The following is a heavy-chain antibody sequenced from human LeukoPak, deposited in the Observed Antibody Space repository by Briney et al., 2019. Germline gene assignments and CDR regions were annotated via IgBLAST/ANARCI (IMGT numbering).Heavy chain of an antibody. J-gene: IGHJ3*02. CDR3: ARADSSGYYLVGGFDI. CDR2: INWRGTST. D-gene: IGHD3-22*01. CDR1: GLTFKDFG. V-gene: IGHV3-20*04. Sequence: GGSLRLSCAASGLTFKDFGMSWVRQSPGKGLEWVAGINWRGTSTGYADSVKGRFTVSRDNAKNSLNLQMNSLRAEDTAVYYCARADSSGYYLVGGFDIWGQGTMVTVSS.